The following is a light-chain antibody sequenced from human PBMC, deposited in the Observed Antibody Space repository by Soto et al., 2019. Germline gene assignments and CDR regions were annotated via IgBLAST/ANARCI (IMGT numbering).Light chain of an antibody. CDR2: AAS. CDR3: LQHNSYPHT. V-gene: IGKV1-17*01. CDR1: QSIRSY. J-gene: IGKJ4*01. Sequence: DIELTQSPSSLSASVGDRVTIPCRASQSIRSYLNWYQQKPGKAPKILIYAASSLQSGVPSRFRGSGYGTEFTLTLSRLQPEDFETYYCLQHNSYPHTFGGGTKVDIK.